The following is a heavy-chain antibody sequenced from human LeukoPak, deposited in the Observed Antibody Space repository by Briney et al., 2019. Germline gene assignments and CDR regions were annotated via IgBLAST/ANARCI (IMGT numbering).Heavy chain of an antibody. CDR2: IGGSGDKT. V-gene: IGHV3-23*01. CDR3: VRRGDASSGWGDHDY. Sequence: GGSLRLSSAASGFTFNRNAISWVRQAPGKELEWVSTIGGSGDKTFYADSVKGRFTISRDNSKNMLHLQMSSLTGEDTALYYCVRRGDASSGWGDHDYWGQGALVTVSS. J-gene: IGHJ4*02. D-gene: IGHD6-19*01. CDR1: GFTFNRNA.